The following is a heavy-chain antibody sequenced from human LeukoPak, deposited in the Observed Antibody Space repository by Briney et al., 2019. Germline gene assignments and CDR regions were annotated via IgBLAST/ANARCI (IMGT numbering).Heavy chain of an antibody. Sequence: SVKVSCKASGGTFSSYAISWVRQAPGQGLEWMGGIIPIFGTANYAQKFQGRVTITADKSTSTAYMELSSLRSEDTAVYYCALLFGGYYFDYWGQGTLVTVSS. V-gene: IGHV1-69*06. CDR3: ALLFGGYYFDY. CDR1: GGTFSSYA. D-gene: IGHD2-21*02. CDR2: IIPIFGTA. J-gene: IGHJ4*02.